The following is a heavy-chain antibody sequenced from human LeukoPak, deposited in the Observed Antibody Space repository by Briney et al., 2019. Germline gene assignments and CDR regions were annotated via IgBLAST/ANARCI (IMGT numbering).Heavy chain of an antibody. D-gene: IGHD3-10*01. V-gene: IGHV3-9*01. CDR2: ISWNSGSI. Sequence: GGSLRLTCAASGFTFDDYAMHWLRQAPGKGLEWVSGISWNSGSIGYADSVKGRLTISRDNAKNSLNLQMNSLRAEDTALYYCAKDLYYGAGSYSPFDYWGQGTLVTVSS. J-gene: IGHJ4*02. CDR1: GFTFDDYA. CDR3: AKDLYYGAGSYSPFDY.